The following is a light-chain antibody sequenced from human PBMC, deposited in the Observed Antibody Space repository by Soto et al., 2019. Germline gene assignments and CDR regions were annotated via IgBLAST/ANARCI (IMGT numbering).Light chain of an antibody. J-gene: IGKJ3*01. CDR2: GAS. V-gene: IGKV3-20*01. CDR1: QSISSGS. Sequence: EIVLTQSPGILSLSPGERASLSCRASQSISSGSLAWYQQKPGQSPRLLIYGASSRSTGIPERFSGTGSGTDFTLTIARLEPEDFAVYYCQQYDRSPFTFGPGTKVDIK. CDR3: QQYDRSPFT.